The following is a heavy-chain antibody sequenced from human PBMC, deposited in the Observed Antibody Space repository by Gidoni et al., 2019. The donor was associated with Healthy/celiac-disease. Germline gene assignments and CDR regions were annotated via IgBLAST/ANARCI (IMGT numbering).Heavy chain of an antibody. CDR1: GFPFRSYA. CDR2: ISGSGGST. J-gene: IGHJ4*02. V-gene: IGHV3-23*01. D-gene: IGHD3-16*02. CDR3: AKVSRGMITFGGVIVDY. Sequence: EVQLLESGGGLVQPGGSLRLSCAASGFPFRSYAMSWVRQAPGKGLEWVSAISGSGGSTYYADSVKGRFTISRDNSKNTLYLQMNSLRAEDTAVYYCAKVSRGMITFGGVIVDYWGQGTLVTVSS.